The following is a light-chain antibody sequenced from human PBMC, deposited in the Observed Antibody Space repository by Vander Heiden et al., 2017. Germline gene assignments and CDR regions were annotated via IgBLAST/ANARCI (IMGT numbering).Light chain of an antibody. Sequence: SYELTQPPSGSVAVGQTGSITGGGNKSGSKNVHWYQQQPGQAPVLVIYRNSNRPSGIPERFSGSNSGNTATLTISRAQAGDEADYYCQVWDSSTGVFGTGTKVTVL. J-gene: IGLJ1*01. CDR1: KSGSKN. CDR3: QVWDSSTGV. CDR2: RNS. V-gene: IGLV3-9*01.